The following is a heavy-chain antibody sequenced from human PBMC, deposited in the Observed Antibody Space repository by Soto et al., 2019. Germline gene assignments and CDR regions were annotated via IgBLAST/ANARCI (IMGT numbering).Heavy chain of an antibody. V-gene: IGHV3-23*01. CDR2: ISGSGGST. CDR1: GFTFSSYA. CDR3: AKGSRYCSGGSCYRYYFDY. J-gene: IGHJ4*02. D-gene: IGHD2-15*01. Sequence: GGSLRLSCAASGFTFSSYAMSWVRQAPGKGLEWVSAISGSGGSTYYADSVKGRFTISRDNSKNTLYLQMNSLRAEDTAVYYCAKGSRYCSGGSCYRYYFDYWGQGTLVTVSS.